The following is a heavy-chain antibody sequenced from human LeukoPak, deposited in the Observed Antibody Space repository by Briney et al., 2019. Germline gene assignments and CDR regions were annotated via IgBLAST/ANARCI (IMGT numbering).Heavy chain of an antibody. CDR2: IYTGGTT. V-gene: IGHV3-53*01. J-gene: IGHJ4*02. CDR1: GFTVDSNY. Sequence: GGSLRLSCAASGFTVDSNYLSWVRQAPGKGLEWVSTIYTGGTTYYAASVKGRFTISRDFSKNTVFLHMNSLRAEDTAMYYCARGDDSGYYDYFDYWGQGALVTVSS. D-gene: IGHD3-22*01. CDR3: ARGDDSGYYDYFDY.